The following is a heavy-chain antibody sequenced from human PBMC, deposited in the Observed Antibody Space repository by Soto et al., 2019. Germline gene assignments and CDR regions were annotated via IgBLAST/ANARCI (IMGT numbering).Heavy chain of an antibody. Sequence: SETLSITCTVSGGSISCYYWSWIRQPAGKGLEWIGRIYTSGSTNYNPSLKSRVTMSVDTSKNQFSLKLSSVTAADTAVYYCARELPKKYSSSSRYYYGMDVWGQGTTVTVSS. CDR1: GGSISCYY. D-gene: IGHD6-6*01. CDR2: IYTSGST. CDR3: ARELPKKYSSSSRYYYGMDV. V-gene: IGHV4-4*07. J-gene: IGHJ6*02.